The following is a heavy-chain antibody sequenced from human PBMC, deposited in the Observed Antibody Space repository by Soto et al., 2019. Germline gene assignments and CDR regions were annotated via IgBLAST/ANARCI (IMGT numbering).Heavy chain of an antibody. CDR1: GFNFSSYS. CDR3: ARDDCSGGSCYYYYYGMEV. CDR2: ISSSSSTI. V-gene: IGHV3-48*02. Sequence: GGSLRLSCAASGFNFSSYSMNWVRQAPGKGLEWVSYISSSSSTIYYADSVKGRFTISRDNAKNSLYLQMNSLRDEDTAVYYCARDDCSGGSCYYYYYGMEVWGQGTTVTVSS. J-gene: IGHJ6*02. D-gene: IGHD2-15*01.